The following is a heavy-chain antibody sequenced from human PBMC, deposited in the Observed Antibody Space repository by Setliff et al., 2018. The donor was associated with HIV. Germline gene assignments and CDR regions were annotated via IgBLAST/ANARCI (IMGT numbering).Heavy chain of an antibody. J-gene: IGHJ3*01. CDR1: GRSFRGYY. CDR2: INHSGGT. Sequence: PSETLSLTCAVYGRSFRGYYWNWIRQSPGKGLEWIGEINHSGGTNYNPSLKSRVTMSIDTSKNQLSLNVSSVTAADTAVYYCARGWGHDGFDFWGQGTMVTVSS. CDR3: ARGWGHDGFDF. V-gene: IGHV4-34*01. D-gene: IGHD7-27*01.